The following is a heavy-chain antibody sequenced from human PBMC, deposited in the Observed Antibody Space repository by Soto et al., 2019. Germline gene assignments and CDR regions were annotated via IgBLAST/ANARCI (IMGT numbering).Heavy chain of an antibody. V-gene: IGHV3-23*01. CDR1: GFTFSSYV. J-gene: IGHJ4*02. D-gene: IGHD6-13*01. CDR3: ARDGISASGSDK. Sequence: GGSLRLSCTPSGFTFSSYVMSWVRQAPGKGLEWVSIISSSGGTTSYADSVKGRFAISRDNSKNTLYLQMNSLRVEDTAEYYGARDGISASGSDKWGQGTLVTVSS. CDR2: ISSSGGTT.